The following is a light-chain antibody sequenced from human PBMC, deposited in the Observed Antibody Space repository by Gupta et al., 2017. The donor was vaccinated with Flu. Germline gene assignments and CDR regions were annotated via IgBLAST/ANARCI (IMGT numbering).Light chain of an antibody. Sequence: DIVLTQSPGSVSSSLGERVTLSCRASQKIISTSLAWFHQRPGQTPRLLIHGVSRRATGIPDRISGSGSGTDFTLTITSLEPEDFGVYYCQQYGSVPPNFGGGSRIEIK. J-gene: IGKJ4*01. V-gene: IGKV3-20*01. CDR2: GVS. CDR3: QQYGSVPPN. CDR1: QKIISTS.